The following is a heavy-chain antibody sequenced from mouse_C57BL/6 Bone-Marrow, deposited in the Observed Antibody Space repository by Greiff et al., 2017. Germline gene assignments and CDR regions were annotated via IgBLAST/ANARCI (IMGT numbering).Heavy chain of an antibody. D-gene: IGHD2-3*01. CDR2: IDPEDGET. V-gene: IGHV14-2*01. Sequence: EVQGVESGAELVKPGASVKLSCTASGFNIKDYYMHWVKQRTEQGLEWIGRIDPEDGETKYAPKFQGKATITADTSSNTAYLQLSSLTSEDTAVYYCARRARWLLYFDYWGQGTTLTVSS. J-gene: IGHJ2*01. CDR1: GFNIKDYY. CDR3: ARRARWLLYFDY.